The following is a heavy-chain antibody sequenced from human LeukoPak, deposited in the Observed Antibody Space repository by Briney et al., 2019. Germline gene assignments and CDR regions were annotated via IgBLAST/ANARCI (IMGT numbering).Heavy chain of an antibody. Sequence: GGSLRLSCAASGFAFSTYSMNWVRQTPGKGLEWVSSVSRSSRFIFYADSVQGRFTISRDDAKDSLFLQMNSLRAEDTAVYYCARVSDAFDYFFDSWGQGTLVTVSS. V-gene: IGHV3-21*01. CDR2: VSRSSRFI. J-gene: IGHJ4*02. D-gene: IGHD5-12*01. CDR1: GFAFSTYS. CDR3: ARVSDAFDYFFDS.